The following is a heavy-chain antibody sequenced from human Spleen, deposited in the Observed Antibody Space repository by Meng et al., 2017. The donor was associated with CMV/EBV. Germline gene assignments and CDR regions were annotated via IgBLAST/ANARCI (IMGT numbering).Heavy chain of an antibody. Sequence: SLRLSCAASGFTFSSYAMHWVRQAPGKGLEWVAVISYDGSNKYYADSVKGRFTISRDNSKNTLYLQMNSLRAEDTAVYYCARGPLRYCSSTSCYGVYFDYWGQGTLVTVSS. V-gene: IGHV3-30-3*01. CDR3: ARGPLRYCSSTSCYGVYFDY. CDR2: ISYDGSNK. D-gene: IGHD2-2*01. J-gene: IGHJ4*02. CDR1: GFTFSSYA.